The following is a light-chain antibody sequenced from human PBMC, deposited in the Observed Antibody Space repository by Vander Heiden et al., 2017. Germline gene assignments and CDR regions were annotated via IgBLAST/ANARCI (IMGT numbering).Light chain of an antibody. J-gene: IGKJ1*01. CDR3: QQYNSWT. Sequence: DIQMTQSPATLSASVGERVTITCRASQSISNWLAWYQQKPGKAPKLLIYKASSLESGVPSRFSGSGSGTEFTLTIISLQPDDFSTYYCQQYNSWTFGQGTKVEI. CDR1: QSISNW. CDR2: KAS. V-gene: IGKV1-5*03.